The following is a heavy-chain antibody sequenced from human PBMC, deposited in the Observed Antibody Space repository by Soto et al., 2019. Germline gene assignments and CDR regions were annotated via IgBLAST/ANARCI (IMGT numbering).Heavy chain of an antibody. V-gene: IGHV3-23*01. CDR2: ISGSGGST. CDR3: AKESQWMVPRYYYYGMDV. D-gene: IGHD6-19*01. J-gene: IGHJ6*02. CDR1: GFTFSSYA. Sequence: GGSLRLSCAASGFTFSSYAMSWVRQAPGKGLEWVSAISGSGGSTYYADSVKGRFTISRDNSKNTLYLQMNSLRAEDTAVYYCAKESQWMVPRYYYYGMDVWGPGTTVTVYS.